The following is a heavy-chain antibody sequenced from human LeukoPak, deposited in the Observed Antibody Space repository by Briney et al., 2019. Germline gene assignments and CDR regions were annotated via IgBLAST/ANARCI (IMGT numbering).Heavy chain of an antibody. CDR3: AKDLAITMIVVGLFDY. V-gene: IGHV3-23*01. J-gene: IGHJ4*02. Sequence: PGASLGLSFAASGFPFSSYAMSWGRPAPGKGLGWVSAINGSGGSTYYPDSVKGRFTISRDNSKNTLYLQMNSLRAEDTAVYDCAKDLAITMIVVGLFDYWGQGTLVTVSS. CDR2: INGSGGST. D-gene: IGHD3-22*01. CDR1: GFPFSSYA.